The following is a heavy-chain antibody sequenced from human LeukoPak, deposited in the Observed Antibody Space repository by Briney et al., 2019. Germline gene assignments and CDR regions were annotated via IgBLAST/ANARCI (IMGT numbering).Heavy chain of an antibody. V-gene: IGHV3-13*01. CDR3: ARGAHSNGWYDPAC. Sequence: GGSLRLSCAASGFTFSSYDMHWVRQVTGKSLEWVSAIGTAGDTYYPGSVKGRFTISRENAKNSLYLQMNSLRAEDTAVYYCARGAHSNGWYDPACWGQGTLVTVSS. CDR2: IGTAGDT. CDR1: GFTFSSYD. D-gene: IGHD6-19*01. J-gene: IGHJ4*02.